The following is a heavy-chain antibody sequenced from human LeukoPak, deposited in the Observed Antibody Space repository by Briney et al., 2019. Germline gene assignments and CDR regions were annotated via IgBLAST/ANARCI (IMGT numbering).Heavy chain of an antibody. V-gene: IGHV3-11*01. J-gene: IGHJ4*02. Sequence: GGSLRLSCAASGFTISDYYMSWIRQAPGKGLEWVSYISSSGSTIYYADSVKGRFTISRDNAKNSLYLQMNSLRAEDTAVYYCARVYSSSWYLHHPGYFDYWGQGTLVTVSS. CDR2: ISSSGSTI. D-gene: IGHD6-13*01. CDR1: GFTISDYY. CDR3: ARVYSSSWYLHHPGYFDY.